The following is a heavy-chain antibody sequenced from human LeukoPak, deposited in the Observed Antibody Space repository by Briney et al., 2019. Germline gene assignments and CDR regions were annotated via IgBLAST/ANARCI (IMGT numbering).Heavy chain of an antibody. D-gene: IGHD2-2*01. CDR1: GFTFSSYS. V-gene: IGHV3-21*01. J-gene: IGHJ4*02. Sequence: GGSLRLSCAASGFTFSSYSMNWVRQAPGKGLEWVSSISSSSSYIYYADSVKGRFTISRDNAKNSLYLQMNSLRAEDTAVYYCARVEYQLLFTMDSSSPAYYFDYWGQGTLVTVSS. CDR3: ARVEYQLLFTMDSSSPAYYFDY. CDR2: ISSSSSYI.